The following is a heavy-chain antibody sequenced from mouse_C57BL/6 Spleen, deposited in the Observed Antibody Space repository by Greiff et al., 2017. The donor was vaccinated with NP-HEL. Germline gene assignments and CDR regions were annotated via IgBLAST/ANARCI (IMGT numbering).Heavy chain of an antibody. CDR3: ARRGGGPFDY. J-gene: IGHJ2*01. CDR1: GYSFTGYY. V-gene: IGHV1-42*01. D-gene: IGHD3-3*01. Sequence: EVQLQQSGPELVKPGASVKISCKASGYSFTGYYMNWVKQSPEKSLEWIGEINPSTGGTTYNQKFKAKATLTVDKSSSTAYMQLKSLTSEDSAVYYCARRGGGPFDYWGQGTTLTVSS. CDR2: INPSTGGT.